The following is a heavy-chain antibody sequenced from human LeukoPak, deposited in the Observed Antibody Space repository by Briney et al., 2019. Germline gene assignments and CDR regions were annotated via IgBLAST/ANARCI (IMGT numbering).Heavy chain of an antibody. D-gene: IGHD6-13*01. Sequence: ASVKVSCKASGYTFTGYYMHWVRQVPGQGLEWMGWINPNSGGTNYAQKFQGRVTMTRDTSISTAYMELSRLRSDDTAVYYCAREENLAAAGFDYWGQGTLVTVSS. CDR2: INPNSGGT. CDR1: GYTFTGYY. V-gene: IGHV1-2*02. CDR3: AREENLAAAGFDY. J-gene: IGHJ4*02.